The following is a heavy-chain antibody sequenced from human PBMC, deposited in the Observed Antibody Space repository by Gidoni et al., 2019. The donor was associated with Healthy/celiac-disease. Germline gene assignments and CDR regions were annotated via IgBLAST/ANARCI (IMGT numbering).Heavy chain of an antibody. CDR2: INHSGRT. CDR1: GGSFSGYY. D-gene: IGHD3-16*01. CDR3: AIGTDGGDWFDY. Sequence: QVQLQQWGAGLLKPSETLSLTCAVYGGSFSGYYWSWIRQPPGKGLEWIGAINHSGRTTYNPSLKSRVTISVDTSKNQFSLKLSSVTAADTAVYYCAIGTDGGDWFDYWGQGTLVTVSS. J-gene: IGHJ4*02. V-gene: IGHV4-34*01.